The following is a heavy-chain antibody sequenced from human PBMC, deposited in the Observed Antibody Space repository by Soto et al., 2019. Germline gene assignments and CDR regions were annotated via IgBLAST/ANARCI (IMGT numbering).Heavy chain of an antibody. CDR2: ISGSGGST. V-gene: IGHV3-23*01. CDR3: AKGGWYESWFDP. J-gene: IGHJ5*02. D-gene: IGHD6-19*01. Sequence: EVELLESGGGLVQPGGSLRLSCAASGFTFSSYAMSWVRQAPGKGLEWVSAISGSGGSTYYADSVKGRFTISRDNSKNTLYLQMNSLRAEDTAVYYCAKGGWYESWFDPWGQGTLVTVSS. CDR1: GFTFSSYA.